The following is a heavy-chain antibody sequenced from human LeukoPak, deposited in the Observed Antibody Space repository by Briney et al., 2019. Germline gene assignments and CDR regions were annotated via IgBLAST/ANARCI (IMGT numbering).Heavy chain of an antibody. J-gene: IGHJ5*02. CDR2: INPSGGST. V-gene: IGHV1-46*01. Sequence: VASVKVSCKASGDTFISYYMHWVRQAPGQGLEWMGIINPSGGSTSYAQKFQGGVTMTRDTSTSTVYMELSSLRSEDTAVYYCARDNSVGDIAWWFDPWGQGTLVTVSS. CDR1: GDTFISYY. CDR3: ARDNSVGDIAWWFDP. D-gene: IGHD3-16*02.